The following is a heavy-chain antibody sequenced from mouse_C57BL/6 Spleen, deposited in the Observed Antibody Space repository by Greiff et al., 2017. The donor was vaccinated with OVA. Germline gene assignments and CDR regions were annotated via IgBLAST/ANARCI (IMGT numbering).Heavy chain of an antibody. D-gene: IGHD1-1*01. CDR2: IYPGDGDT. CDR1: GYAFSSSW. Sequence: VKLMESGPELVKPGASVKISCKASGYAFSSSWMNWVKQRPGKGLEWIGRIYPGDGDTNYNGKFKGKATLTADKSSSTAYMQLSSLTSEDSAVYFCARFYYYGSSYFYAMDYWGQGTSVTVSS. V-gene: IGHV1-82*01. J-gene: IGHJ4*01. CDR3: ARFYYYGSSYFYAMDY.